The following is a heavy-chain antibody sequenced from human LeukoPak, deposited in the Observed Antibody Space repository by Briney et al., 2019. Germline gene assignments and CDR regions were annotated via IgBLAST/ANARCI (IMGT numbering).Heavy chain of an antibody. D-gene: IGHD1-26*01. J-gene: IGHJ4*02. CDR1: GDSISGYY. CDR2: IYYSGST. CDR3: ARGRGAIGD. V-gene: IGHV4-59*08. Sequence: SETLSLTCTVSGDSISGYYWSWIRQPPGKGLEWIEYIYYSGSTNYNPPLKSRVTISVDTSKNQFSLKLSSVTAADTAVYYCARGRGAIGDWGQGTLVTVSS.